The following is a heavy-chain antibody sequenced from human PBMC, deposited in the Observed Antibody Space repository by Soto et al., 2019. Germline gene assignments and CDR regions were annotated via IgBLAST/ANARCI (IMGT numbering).Heavy chain of an antibody. CDR1: GGTFSSYA. Sequence: QVQLVQSGAEVKKPGSSVKVSCKASGGTFSSYAISWVRQAPGQGLEWLGGIIPIFGTANSAQKFQGRVTITADKSTSTAYMELSSLRSDDTAMYYCARDLGVVVVAATAESFDICGQGTMVTVSS. V-gene: IGHV1-69*06. CDR3: ARDLGVVVVAATAESFDI. CDR2: IIPIFGTA. J-gene: IGHJ3*02. D-gene: IGHD2-15*01.